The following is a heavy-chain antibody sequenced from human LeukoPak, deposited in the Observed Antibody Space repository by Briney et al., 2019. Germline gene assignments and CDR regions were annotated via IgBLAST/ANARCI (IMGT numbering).Heavy chain of an antibody. D-gene: IGHD2-15*01. CDR3: ARLRCGGGSCYPFDY. CDR2: IYYSGST. V-gene: IGHV4-39*01. CDR1: GGSISGSSYY. J-gene: IGHJ4*02. Sequence: SETLSLTCTVSGGSISGSSYYWGWIRQPPGNGLEGIGSIYYSGSTYYTPSLKSRVTISVDTSKNQFSLKLTSVTATDTAVYYCARLRCGGGSCYPFDYWGQGTLVTVSS.